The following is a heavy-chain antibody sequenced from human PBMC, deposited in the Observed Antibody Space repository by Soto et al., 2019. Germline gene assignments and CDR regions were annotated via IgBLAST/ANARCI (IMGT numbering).Heavy chain of an antibody. J-gene: IGHJ4*02. CDR1: GFDFSNAW. Sequence: EVQLVESGGGMVKPGGSLRLSCEAAGFDFSNAWMTWVRQAPGKGLEWVGRIKIKTDGETREYAEAVKGRFTISRDDSKNTMYLQMDSLKTADTALYYCTTSVGGYFDNWCQGTLVTVSS. CDR3: TTSVGGYFDN. CDR2: IKIKTDGETR. V-gene: IGHV3-15*01.